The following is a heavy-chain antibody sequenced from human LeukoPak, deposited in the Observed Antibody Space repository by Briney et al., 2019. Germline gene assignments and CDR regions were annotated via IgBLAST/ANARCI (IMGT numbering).Heavy chain of an antibody. CDR3: AREYSGSGNFDC. CDR2: INADSGGT. D-gene: IGHD3-10*01. J-gene: IGHJ4*01. V-gene: IGHV1-2*02. Sequence: ASVKVSCKASEYTFTGSYVHWVRQAPGQGLEYMGWINADSGGTKYAQKLQGRVTMTRDTSISTAYMEVSGLRSDDTAVYYCAREYSGSGNFDCWGHGTLVTVSS. CDR1: EYTFTGSY.